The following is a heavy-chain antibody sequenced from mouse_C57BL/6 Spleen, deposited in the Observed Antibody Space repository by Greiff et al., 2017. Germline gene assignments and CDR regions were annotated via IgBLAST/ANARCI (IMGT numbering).Heavy chain of an antibody. D-gene: IGHD2-4*01. J-gene: IGHJ2*01. V-gene: IGHV1-20*01. Sequence: EVQLQQSGPELVKPGDSVKISCKASGYSFTGYFMNWVMQSHGKSLEWIGRINPYNGDTFYNQKFKGKATLTVDKSSSTAHMELRSLTSEDSAVYYCARPIYYDYDLDYWGQGTTLTVSS. CDR2: INPYNGDT. CDR1: GYSFTGYF. CDR3: ARPIYYDYDLDY.